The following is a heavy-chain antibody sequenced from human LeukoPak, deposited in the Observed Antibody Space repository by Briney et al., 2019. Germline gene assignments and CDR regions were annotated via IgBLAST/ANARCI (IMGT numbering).Heavy chain of an antibody. CDR3: ANTVVVVAATNFDY. CDR2: ISGSGGST. CDR1: GFTFSSYA. Sequence: GGSLRLSCAASGFTFSSYAMSWVRQAPGKGLEWVSSISGSGGSTYYADSVKGRFTISRDNSKNTLYLQMNSLRAEDTAVYYCANTVVVVAATNFDYWGQGTLVTVSS. V-gene: IGHV3-23*01. J-gene: IGHJ4*02. D-gene: IGHD2-15*01.